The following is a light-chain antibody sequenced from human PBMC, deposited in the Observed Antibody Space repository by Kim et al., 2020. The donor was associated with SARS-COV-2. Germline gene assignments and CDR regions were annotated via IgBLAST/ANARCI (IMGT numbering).Light chain of an antibody. Sequence: SPGKSAPPSCRTSHVVSSCLFAWHQKTRGQAPRLLFCGSTRRATGIHDRIGGSGSGTDFTTIISRLAPDDVAVYYWQQYGRSPRTFGQGTKVEIK. V-gene: IGKV3-20*01. J-gene: IGKJ1*01. CDR1: HVVSSCL. CDR3: QQYGRSPRT. CDR2: GST.